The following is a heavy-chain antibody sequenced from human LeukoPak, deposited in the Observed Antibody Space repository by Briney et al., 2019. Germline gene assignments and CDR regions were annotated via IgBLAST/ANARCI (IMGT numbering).Heavy chain of an antibody. CDR2: IKQDGSEK. CDR1: EFTFSSYW. Sequence: GGSLRLSCAASEFTFSSYWMSWVRQAPGKGLEWVANIKQDGSEKYYVDSVKGRFTISRDNAKNSLYLQMNSLRAEDTAVYYCAREDVDTAMVTYYYYYYMDVWGKGTTVTISS. CDR3: AREDVDTAMVTYYYYYYMDV. V-gene: IGHV3-7*01. J-gene: IGHJ6*03. D-gene: IGHD5-18*01.